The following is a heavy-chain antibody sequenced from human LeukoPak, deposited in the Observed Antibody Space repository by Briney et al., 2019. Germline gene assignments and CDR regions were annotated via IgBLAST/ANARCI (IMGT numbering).Heavy chain of an antibody. V-gene: IGHV1-69*05. Sequence: ASVKVSCKASGGTFSSYAISWVRQAPGQGLEWMGGIIPIFGTANYAQKFQGRVTITTDESTSTAYMELSSLRSEDTAVYYCARRAQWLAYFDYWGQGTLVTLSS. D-gene: IGHD6-19*01. CDR3: ARRAQWLAYFDY. J-gene: IGHJ4*02. CDR2: IIPIFGTA. CDR1: GGTFSSYA.